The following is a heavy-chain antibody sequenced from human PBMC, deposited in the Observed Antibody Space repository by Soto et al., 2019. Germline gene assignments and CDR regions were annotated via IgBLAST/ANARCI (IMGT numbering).Heavy chain of an antibody. CDR1: GDSVSSNIVT. J-gene: IGHJ4*02. D-gene: IGHD6-13*01. CDR2: TYYRSQWFN. Sequence: QVQLLQSGPGLVKPSQTLSLTCAISGDSVSSNIVTWDWIRQSPSTGLEWLGRTYYRSQWFNDFAVSVKSRMTINAETSKNQFSLQLNYVTPEDTAVYYCARLIGTSWFVGWGQGTPVTVSS. V-gene: IGHV6-1*01. CDR3: ARLIGTSWFVG.